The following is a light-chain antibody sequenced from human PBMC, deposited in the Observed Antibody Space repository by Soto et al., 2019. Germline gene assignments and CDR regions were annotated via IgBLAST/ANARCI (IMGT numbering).Light chain of an antibody. CDR1: SSDVGRYDY. V-gene: IGLV2-11*01. CDR3: CSFAGSYTYL. Sequence: QSALTQPRSVSGSPGQAVTISCTGNSSDVGRYDYVSWYQQHPGKAPKLIIYDVSERPSGVPDRFSGSKFGNTASLTSSGLQAEDEADYSCCSFAGSYTYLFGTGTKLTVL. CDR2: DVS. J-gene: IGLJ1*01.